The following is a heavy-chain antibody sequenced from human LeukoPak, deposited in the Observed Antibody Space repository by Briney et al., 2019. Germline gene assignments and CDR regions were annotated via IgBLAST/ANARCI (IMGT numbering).Heavy chain of an antibody. V-gene: IGHV3-30*02. CDR1: GFTFSSYD. J-gene: IGHJ4*02. CDR3: AKSQLG. Sequence: PGGSLRLSCAASGFTFSSYDMHWIRQAPGKGLDWVAFIRYDESDKYYADSVEGRFTISRDNSKNTLFLQMNNLRPEDTAVYYCAKSQLGWGQGTLVTVSS. D-gene: IGHD1-1*01. CDR2: IRYDESDK.